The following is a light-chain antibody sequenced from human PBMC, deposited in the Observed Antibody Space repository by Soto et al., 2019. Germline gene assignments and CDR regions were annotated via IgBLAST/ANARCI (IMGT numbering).Light chain of an antibody. J-gene: IGKJ1*01. V-gene: IGKV1-5*03. CDR3: QHYNSYSEA. CDR1: HTISSW. CDR2: KAS. Sequence: DTQITQSASTLSGSVGDRVTITCRASHTISSWLAWYQQKPGKAPKLLIYKASTLKSGVPSRFSGSGSGTEFTLTISSLQPDDFATYYCQHYNSYSEAFGQGTKVDIK.